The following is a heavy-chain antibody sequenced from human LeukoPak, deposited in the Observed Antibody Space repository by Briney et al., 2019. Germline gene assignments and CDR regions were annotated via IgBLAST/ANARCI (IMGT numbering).Heavy chain of an antibody. D-gene: IGHD3-10*01. CDR3: ARSVSMVWGAIEY. CDR1: GFTFSSYS. CDR2: ISSGSDTI. V-gene: IGHV3-48*04. J-gene: IGHJ4*02. Sequence: PGGSLRLSCAASGFTFSSYSMNWVRQAPGKGLECVSYISSGSDTIYYADSVKGRFTISRDNAKNSLYLQMNSLRAEDSAVYYCARSVSMVWGAIEYWGQGTLVTVSS.